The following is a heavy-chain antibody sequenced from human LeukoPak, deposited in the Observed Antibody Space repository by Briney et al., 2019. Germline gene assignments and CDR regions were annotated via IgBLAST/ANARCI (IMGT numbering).Heavy chain of an antibody. J-gene: IGHJ4*02. D-gene: IGHD3-9*01. Sequence: PGGSLRLSCAASGFTFDDYAMHWVRQAPGKGLEWVSGISWNSGSIGYADPVKGRFTISRDNAKNSLYLQMNSLRAEDMALYYCAKDSGDILTGYLDYWGQGTLVTVSS. V-gene: IGHV3-9*03. CDR1: GFTFDDYA. CDR2: ISWNSGSI. CDR3: AKDSGDILTGYLDY.